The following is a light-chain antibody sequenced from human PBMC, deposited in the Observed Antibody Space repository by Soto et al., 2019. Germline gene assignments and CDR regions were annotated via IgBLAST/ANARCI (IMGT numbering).Light chain of an antibody. V-gene: IGLV2-11*01. Sequence: QSALTQPRSVSGSPGQSVTISCTGTSSDVGGYNYVSWYQHHPGKAPKLMIYGVSKRPSGVPDRFSGSKSGNTASLTISGLQAEDEADYYCCSNAGSDTDLFGGGTKLTVL. J-gene: IGLJ2*01. CDR3: CSNAGSDTDL. CDR2: GVS. CDR1: SSDVGGYNY.